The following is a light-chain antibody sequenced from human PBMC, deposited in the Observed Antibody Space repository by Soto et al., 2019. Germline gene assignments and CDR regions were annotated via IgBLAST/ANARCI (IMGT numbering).Light chain of an antibody. V-gene: IGKV3-20*01. CDR1: QSVSNNY. CDR3: QQYGSSAGVT. CDR2: GAS. J-gene: IGKJ5*01. Sequence: EIVLTQSPGTLSLSPGERATLSCRASQSVSNNYLAWYQQKPGQAPRLLIYGASSRATGIPDRLSGSGSGTDFTLTISRLEPEDFAVYYCQQYGSSAGVTFGQGTRLEIK.